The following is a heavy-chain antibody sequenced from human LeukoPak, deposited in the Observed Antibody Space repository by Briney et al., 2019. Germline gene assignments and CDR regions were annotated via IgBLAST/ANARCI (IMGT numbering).Heavy chain of an antibody. CDR1: GFTFINYG. D-gene: IGHD6-13*01. Sequence: GTSLRLSCAASGFTFINYGMHWVRQAPGKGLDWVAVIWYDGSYKYYAASVKGRFTISRDNSKNTLYLQMNSLRAEDTAVYYCAKVVQYTAATGTGLDYWGQGTLVTVSS. CDR2: IWYDGSYK. V-gene: IGHV3-33*06. J-gene: IGHJ4*02. CDR3: AKVVQYTAATGTGLDY.